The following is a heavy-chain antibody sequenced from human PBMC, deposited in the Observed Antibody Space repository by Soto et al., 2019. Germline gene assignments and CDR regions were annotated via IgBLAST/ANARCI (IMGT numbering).Heavy chain of an antibody. V-gene: IGHV3-30-3*02. CDR3: AKGLRFMEH. CDR1: GFTCSSYA. Sequence: GGTLRLSCVASGFTCSSYALHWVCQAPGKGLEWVALISNDGMNTFYADSVKGRMTVSRDKAEKTMYLQMNSLTAEDTAVYYCAKGLRFMEHWGQGTVVTVSS. D-gene: IGHD1-1*01. J-gene: IGHJ1*01. CDR2: ISNDGMNT.